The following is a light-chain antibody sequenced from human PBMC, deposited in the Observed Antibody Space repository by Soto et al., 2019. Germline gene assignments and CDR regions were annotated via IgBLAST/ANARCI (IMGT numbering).Light chain of an antibody. CDR2: GAS. V-gene: IGKV3-15*01. J-gene: IGKJ1*01. Sequence: EIVMTQSPATLSVSPGERATLSCRASQSVGSNLAWYQQKPGQAPRLLISGASTRATGIPAWFSGSGSGTEFTLTISGLQSEDFAVYYCQQYSNWPRTFGQGTKVDIK. CDR3: QQYSNWPRT. CDR1: QSVGSN.